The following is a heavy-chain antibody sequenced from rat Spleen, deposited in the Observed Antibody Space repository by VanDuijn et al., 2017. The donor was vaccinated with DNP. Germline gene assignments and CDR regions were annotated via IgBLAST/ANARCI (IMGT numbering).Heavy chain of an antibody. Sequence: QMQLKESGPGLVQPSQTLSLACTVSGFSLTNHHVHWVRQPSGKGMEWMGVVWIGGTTHISSIFKSRLSISRDTSKSQVFLKMNSLQTEDTAMYFCASLNYGSYGYWGQGVRVTVSS. CDR3: ASLNYGSYGY. J-gene: IGHJ2*01. D-gene: IGHD1-3*01. CDR2: VWIGGTT. V-gene: IGHV2-43*01. CDR1: GFSLTNHH.